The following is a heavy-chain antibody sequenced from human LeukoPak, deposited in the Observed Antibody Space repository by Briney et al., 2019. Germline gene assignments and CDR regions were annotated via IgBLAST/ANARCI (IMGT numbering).Heavy chain of an antibody. CDR1: GFTFSTCA. CDR2: ISGSSSST. CDR3: AKVRMITMIAYDAFDI. D-gene: IGHD3-22*01. Sequence: GGSLRLSCAASGFTFSTCAMNWVRQAPGKGLEWVSAISGSSSSTYYADSVKGRFTISRDNSKNTLYLQMNSLRAEDTAVYYCAKVRMITMIAYDAFDIWGQGTMVTVSS. V-gene: IGHV3-23*01. J-gene: IGHJ3*02.